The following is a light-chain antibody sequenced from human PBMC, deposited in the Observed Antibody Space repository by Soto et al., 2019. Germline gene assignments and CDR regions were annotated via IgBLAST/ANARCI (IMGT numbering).Light chain of an antibody. CDR2: RNN. V-gene: IGLV1-47*01. CDR3: AAWDDSLSGVV. J-gene: IGLJ2*01. Sequence: QAVVTQPPSASGTPGQRVTISCSGSSSNIGSNYVYWYQQLPGTAPKPLIYRNNQRPSGVPDRFSGSKSGTSTSLAISGLRSEDEADYYCAAWDDSLSGVVFGGGTKLTVL. CDR1: SSNIGSNY.